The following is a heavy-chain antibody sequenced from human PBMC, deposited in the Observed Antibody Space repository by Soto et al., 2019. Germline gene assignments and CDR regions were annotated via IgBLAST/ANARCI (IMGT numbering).Heavy chain of an antibody. V-gene: IGHV3-30*03. CDR3: ASRYDSSGYYPFDY. CDR1: GFTFSSYG. D-gene: IGHD3-22*01. J-gene: IGHJ4*02. CDR2: ISYDGSNK. Sequence: GGSLRLSCAASGFTFSSYGMHWVRQAPGKGLEWVAVISYDGSNKYYADSVKGRFTISRDNSKNTLYLQMNSLRAEDTAVYYCASRYDSSGYYPFDYWGQGTLVTVSS.